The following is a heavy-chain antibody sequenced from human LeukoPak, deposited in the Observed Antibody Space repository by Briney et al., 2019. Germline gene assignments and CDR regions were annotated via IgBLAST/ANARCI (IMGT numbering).Heavy chain of an antibody. CDR3: ARAKQLEKFYFDY. D-gene: IGHD1-1*01. Sequence: SETLSLTCTVSGGSLSSSSYYWGWIRQPPGKGLEWIGSIYYSGSTYYNPSLKSRVTISVDTSKNQFSLKLSSVTAADTAVYYCARAKQLEKFYFDYWGRGTLVTVSS. CDR2: IYYSGST. V-gene: IGHV4-39*07. CDR1: GGSLSSSSYY. J-gene: IGHJ4*02.